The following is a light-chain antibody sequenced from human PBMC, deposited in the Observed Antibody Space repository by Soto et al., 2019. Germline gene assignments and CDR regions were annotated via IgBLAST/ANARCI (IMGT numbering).Light chain of an antibody. Sequence: EIVLTQSPGTLSLSPGERATLSCRASQSVSSSYLAWYQQKPGQAPRLLIYGASSRATGIPDRFSGSGSGTDFPLTISRLEPEDFAAYYCQQYGSSPLTFGQGTKLEIK. V-gene: IGKV3-20*01. CDR2: GAS. CDR3: QQYGSSPLT. CDR1: QSVSSSY. J-gene: IGKJ2*01.